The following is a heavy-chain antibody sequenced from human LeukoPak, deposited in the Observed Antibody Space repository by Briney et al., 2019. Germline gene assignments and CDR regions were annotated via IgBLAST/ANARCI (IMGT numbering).Heavy chain of an antibody. J-gene: IGHJ6*02. CDR2: VSRGGASI. CDR1: KFIFTTYT. D-gene: IGHD2/OR15-2a*01. CDR3: AKDSYAFDV. Sequence: GGSLRLSCAVSKFIFTTYTMTWVRQAPGKGLEWVSSVSRGGASIYYADSVKGRFTISRDSSNNTVYLEMRSLRAEDTAVYYCAKDSYAFDVWGQGTTVSVSS. V-gene: IGHV3-23*01.